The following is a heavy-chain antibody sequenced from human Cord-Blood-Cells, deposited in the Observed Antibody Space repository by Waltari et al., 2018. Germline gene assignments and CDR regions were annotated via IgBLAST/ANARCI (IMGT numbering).Heavy chain of an antibody. Sequence: EVQLVESGGGLVKPGGSLRLSCAASGFTFSNAWMSWVRQAPGKGLEWVGRIKSKTDGGTTYYDAPVKGRITIARDDSKNTLYLQMNSLKTEDTAVYYCTTDLLINMIVVVIDYWGQGTLVTVSS. D-gene: IGHD3-22*01. CDR3: TTDLLINMIVVVIDY. J-gene: IGHJ4*02. V-gene: IGHV3-15*01. CDR2: IKSKTDGGTT. CDR1: GFTFSNAW.